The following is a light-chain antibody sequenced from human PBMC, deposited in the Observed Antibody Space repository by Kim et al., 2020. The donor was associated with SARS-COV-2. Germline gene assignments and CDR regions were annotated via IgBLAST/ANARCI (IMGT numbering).Light chain of an antibody. J-gene: IGKJ2*01. CDR1: QSISTW. Sequence: DIQMTQSPSSLSASVGDRVTITCRASQSISTWLAWYQQRPGKAPKLLIYKASSLESGVPSRFSGSGSGTEFTLSINSLQPDDFATYYCQQCHTFPYTFRQETTLEI. CDR3: QQCHTFPYT. CDR2: KAS. V-gene: IGKV1-5*03.